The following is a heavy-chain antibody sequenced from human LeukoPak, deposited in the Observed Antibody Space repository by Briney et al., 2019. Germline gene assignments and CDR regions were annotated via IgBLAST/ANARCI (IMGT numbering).Heavy chain of an antibody. CDR2: IYYSGST. CDR3: ARDGPYYYDSSGYYLATANWFDP. V-gene: IGHV4-31*03. CDR1: GGSISSGGYY. Sequence: SQTLSLTCTVSGGSISSGGYYWSWIRQHPGKGLEWIGYIYYSGSTYYNPSLKSRVTISVDTSKNQFSLKLSSVTAADTAVYYCARDGPYYYDSSGYYLATANWFDPWGQGTLVTVSS. J-gene: IGHJ5*02. D-gene: IGHD3-22*01.